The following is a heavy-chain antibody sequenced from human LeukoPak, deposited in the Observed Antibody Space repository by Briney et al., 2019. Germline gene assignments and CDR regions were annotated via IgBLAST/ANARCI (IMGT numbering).Heavy chain of an antibody. CDR2: IRGSGGST. CDR3: AKDTRPGHCTNGVCYIAGQSEH. V-gene: IGHV3-23*01. J-gene: IGHJ1*01. D-gene: IGHD2-8*01. Sequence: PGGSLRLSCAASGFTFSSYAMSWVRQAPGKGLEWVSAIRGSGGSTYYADSAKGRFTISRDNSKNTLYLQMNSLRAEDTAVYYCAKDTRPGHCTNGVCYIAGQSEHWGQGTLVTVSS. CDR1: GFTFSSYA.